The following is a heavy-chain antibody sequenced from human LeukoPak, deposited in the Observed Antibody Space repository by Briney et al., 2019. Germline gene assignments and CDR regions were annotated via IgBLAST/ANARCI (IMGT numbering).Heavy chain of an antibody. CDR2: IIPILGIA. J-gene: IGHJ5*02. D-gene: IGHD6-19*01. Sequence: SVKVSCKASGGTFSSYAISWVRQAPGQGLEWMGRIIPILGIANYAQKFQGRVTITADKSTSTAYMELSSLRSEDTAVYYCANSPHPGSSGWFRQPWDLNDQNNWFDPWGQGTLVTVSS. CDR1: GGTFSSYA. V-gene: IGHV1-69*04. CDR3: ANSPHPGSSGWFRQPWDLNDQNNWFDP.